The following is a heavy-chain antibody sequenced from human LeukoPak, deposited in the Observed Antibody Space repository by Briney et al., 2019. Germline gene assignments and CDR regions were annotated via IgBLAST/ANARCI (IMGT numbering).Heavy chain of an antibody. D-gene: IGHD3-3*01. Sequence: GGSLRLSCAASGFTFSSYGMHWVRQAPGKGLEWGAFIRYDGSNKYYADSVKGRFTISRDNSKNTLYLQMNSLRAEDTAVYYCARAFLHSYDFWSGYSFGYWGQGTLVTVSS. CDR3: ARAFLHSYDFWSGYSFGY. CDR2: IRYDGSNK. V-gene: IGHV3-30*02. J-gene: IGHJ4*02. CDR1: GFTFSSYG.